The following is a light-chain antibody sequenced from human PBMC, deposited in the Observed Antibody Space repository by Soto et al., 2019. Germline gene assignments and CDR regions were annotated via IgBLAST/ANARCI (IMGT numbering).Light chain of an antibody. J-gene: IGLJ2*01. Sequence: QSVLTQPHSVSGSPGQSVAISCTGTNSDVGAYNYVSWYQRHPGNAPKLIIYDLNKRPSGVPDRFSASKSGNTATLTISGLQIEDEADYYCCSYAGSTTAVLFGGGTKVTVL. V-gene: IGLV2-11*01. CDR1: NSDVGAYNY. CDR3: CSYAGSTTAVL. CDR2: DLN.